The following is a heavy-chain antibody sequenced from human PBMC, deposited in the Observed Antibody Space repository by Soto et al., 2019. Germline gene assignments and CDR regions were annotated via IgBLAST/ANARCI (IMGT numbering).Heavy chain of an antibody. Sequence: ASVKFSCKASGFTFTGHYIHWVRQAPGQGLEWMGWINPNSGGTSYAQKFQGRVTMTRDTSITTAYMELSRLSSDDTAVYYCAVDILTGYDFGFYWGQGTLVTVSS. V-gene: IGHV1-2*02. J-gene: IGHJ4*02. CDR3: AVDILTGYDFGFY. D-gene: IGHD3-9*01. CDR1: GFTFTGHY. CDR2: INPNSGGT.